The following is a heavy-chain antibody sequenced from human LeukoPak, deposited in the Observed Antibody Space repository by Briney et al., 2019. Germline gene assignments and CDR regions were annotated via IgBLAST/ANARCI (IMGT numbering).Heavy chain of an antibody. V-gene: IGHV4-59*08. J-gene: IGHJ6*02. CDR3: ARNRRYYYDSSGDSDYYGMDV. CDR2: IYYSGST. D-gene: IGHD3-22*01. Sequence: SETLSLTCTVSGGSISSYYWSWIRQPPGKGLEWIGYIYYSGSTNYNPSLKSRVTISVDTSKNQFSLKLSFVTAADTAVYYCARNRRYYYDSSGDSDYYGMDVWGQGTTVTVSS. CDR1: GGSISSYY.